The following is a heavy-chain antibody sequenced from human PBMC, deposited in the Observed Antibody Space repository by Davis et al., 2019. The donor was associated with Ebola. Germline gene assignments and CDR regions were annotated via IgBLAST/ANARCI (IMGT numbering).Heavy chain of an antibody. Sequence: AASVKVSCKASGYTFTSHYMHWVRQAPGQGLEWMGIINPSGGSTSYAQKFQGRVTMTRDTSTSTVHMELSSLRSEDTAVYYCARQSTIFGVVIDLSFDPWGQGTLVTVSS. V-gene: IGHV1-46*01. J-gene: IGHJ5*02. D-gene: IGHD3-3*01. CDR1: GYTFTSHY. CDR3: ARQSTIFGVVIDLSFDP. CDR2: INPSGGST.